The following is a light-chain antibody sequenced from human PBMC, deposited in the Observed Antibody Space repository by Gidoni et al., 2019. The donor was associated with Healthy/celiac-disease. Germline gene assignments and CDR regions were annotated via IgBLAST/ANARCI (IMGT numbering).Light chain of an antibody. Sequence: EFVLTQSPGTLSLSPGERANLSCRASQSVSRSYLAWYQQKPGQAPKLLIYGASSRATGIPDRFSGSGSGTDFTLTSSRLEPEDFAVYYCQQYGSSPQTFGQGTKVEIK. CDR1: QSVSRSY. J-gene: IGKJ1*01. V-gene: IGKV3-20*01. CDR2: GAS. CDR3: QQYGSSPQT.